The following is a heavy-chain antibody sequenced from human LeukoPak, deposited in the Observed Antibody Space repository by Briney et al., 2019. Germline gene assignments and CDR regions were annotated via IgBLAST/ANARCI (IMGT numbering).Heavy chain of an antibody. CDR1: GFTCSSYA. CDR2: TSYDGSNK. V-gene: IGHV3-30-3*01. CDR3: AREPEMATINWWFDP. J-gene: IGHJ5*02. D-gene: IGHD5-24*01. Sequence: GGSLTLTGAASGFTCSSYAMHWNRQAPGKALGCMTVTSYDGSNKYYADSVKGRITISRDNSKSTLYLQMDSLRAEDTAVYYCAREPEMATINWWFDPWSQGTLVTVSS.